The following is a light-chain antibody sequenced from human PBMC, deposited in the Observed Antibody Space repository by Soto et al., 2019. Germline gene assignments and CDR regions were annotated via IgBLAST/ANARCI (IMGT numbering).Light chain of an antibody. V-gene: IGKV1-5*03. CDR1: QTISSW. CDR3: QQYNSSPTT. CDR2: KAS. J-gene: IGKJ1*01. Sequence: DIQITQSPSTLSGSVGDRVTITCRASQTISSWLAWYQQKQGKAPKLLIYKASTLKSGVPSRFSGSGSGTEFTLTISSLQPDDFKTYYCQQYNSSPTTFGQGTKVDIK.